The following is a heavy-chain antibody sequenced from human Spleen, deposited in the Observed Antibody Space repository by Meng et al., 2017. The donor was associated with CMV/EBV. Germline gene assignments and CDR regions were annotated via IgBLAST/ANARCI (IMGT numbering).Heavy chain of an antibody. V-gene: IGHV4-34*01. CDR3: AVAARRYYFDY. CDR2: INHSGST. D-gene: IGHD6-6*01. J-gene: IGHJ4*02. CDR1: GGSFRGYY. Sequence: GSLRLSCAVYGGSFRGYYWSWIGQPPGKGLEWIGEINHSGSTNYNPSIKSRVTISVDTSKNQFSLKLSSVTAADTAVYYCAVAARRYYFDYWGQGTLVTVSS.